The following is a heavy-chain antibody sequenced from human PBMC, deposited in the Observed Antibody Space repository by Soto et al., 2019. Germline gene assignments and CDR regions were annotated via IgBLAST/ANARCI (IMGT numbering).Heavy chain of an antibody. Sequence: QITLKESGPTLVKSTQTLTLTCTFSGFSLSSGGGAVGWIRQPPGKALEWLAIIYASGGTHYSPSLKTRLTITRDTPKNRGVLTMTNRAPGDTATYFWGHRREVAPRCWFDPWGQEILVTVPS. J-gene: IGHJ5*02. CDR1: GFSLSSGGGA. D-gene: IGHD2-15*01. V-gene: IGHV2-5*01. CDR3: GHRREVAPRCWFDP. CDR2: IYASGGT.